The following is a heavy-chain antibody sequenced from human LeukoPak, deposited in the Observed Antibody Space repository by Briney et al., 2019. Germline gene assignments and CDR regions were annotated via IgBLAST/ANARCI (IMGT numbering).Heavy chain of an antibody. J-gene: IGHJ6*02. D-gene: IGHD5-18*01. Sequence: SETLSLTCTVSGGSINRYYWSWIRQPPGKGLEWIGYIYYSGSTNYNPSLKSRVSISVDTSKNQFSLKLSSVAAADTAVYYCARDRGYSYGSDYYYYYGMDVWGQGTTVTVSS. CDR3: ARDRGYSYGSDYYYYYGMDV. CDR1: GGSINRYY. V-gene: IGHV4-59*01. CDR2: IYYSGST.